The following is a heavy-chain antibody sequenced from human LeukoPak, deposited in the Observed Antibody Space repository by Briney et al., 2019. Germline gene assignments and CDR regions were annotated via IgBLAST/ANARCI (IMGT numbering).Heavy chain of an antibody. D-gene: IGHD5-18*01. CDR3: VRGQLWSYYHDY. CDR2: IKGGERST. V-gene: IGHV3-74*01. J-gene: IGHJ4*02. Sequence: GGSLRLSCAASGFTFSSYWLHWVRQAPGKGLVWVSRIKGGERSTNYADSVKGRFTISRDNAKNTVYLEMNSLRVEDTAVYYCVRGQLWSYYHDYWGQGTLVTVSS. CDR1: GFTFSSYW.